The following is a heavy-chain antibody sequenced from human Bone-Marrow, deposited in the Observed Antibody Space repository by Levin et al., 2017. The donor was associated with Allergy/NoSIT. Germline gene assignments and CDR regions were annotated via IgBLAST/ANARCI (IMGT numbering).Heavy chain of an antibody. CDR1: GYSFSNHW. CDR3: ARPFGTGWNGWYY. CDR2: IFPGDSDT. Sequence: PGESLKISCQGSGYSFSNHWIAWVRQMPGKGLEWMGIIFPGDSDTRYSPSFQGRVTFSADKSTNTAYLQWSSLKASDTAMFYCARPFGTGWNGWYYWGQGTLVTVSS. V-gene: IGHV5-51*01. D-gene: IGHD6-19*01. J-gene: IGHJ4*02.